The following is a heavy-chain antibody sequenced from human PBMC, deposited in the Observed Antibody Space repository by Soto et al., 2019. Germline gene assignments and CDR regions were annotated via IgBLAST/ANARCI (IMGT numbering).Heavy chain of an antibody. CDR2: ISYDGNNK. CDR1: GFTFSGYG. D-gene: IGHD6-25*01. Sequence: GGSLRLSCAASGFTFSGYGMHWVRQAPGKGLEWVAVISYDGNNKYYADSVKGRFTISRDNSKNTLYLQMNSLRAEDTAVYYCAKDRPTTAVYYYYGMDVWGQGTTVTVSS. V-gene: IGHV3-30*18. J-gene: IGHJ6*02. CDR3: AKDRPTTAVYYYYGMDV.